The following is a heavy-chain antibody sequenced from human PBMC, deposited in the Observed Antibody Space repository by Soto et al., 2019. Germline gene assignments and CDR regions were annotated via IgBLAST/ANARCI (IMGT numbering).Heavy chain of an antibody. Sequence: PSETLSLTCTISGGSISGSAWSWIRQPPGKGLEWIGFIHASGSSNSKSSLRSRLNMSVGPSRNQFSLNLRSVTAADTAIYFCAKTPMPARAWEAWIHFYYDAWGQGATVTVSS. CDR2: IHASGSS. J-gene: IGHJ6*02. CDR3: AKTPMPARAWEAWIHFYYDA. CDR1: GGSISGSA. V-gene: IGHV4-4*07. D-gene: IGHD3-16*01.